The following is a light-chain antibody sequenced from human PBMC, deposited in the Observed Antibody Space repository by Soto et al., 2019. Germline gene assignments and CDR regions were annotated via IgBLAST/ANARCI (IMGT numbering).Light chain of an antibody. V-gene: IGKV1-39*01. CDR1: QSISSY. CDR3: QQSYSTPWT. CDR2: AAS. Sequence: MPQSPSPLSASVGDRVTITCLASQSISSYLNWYQQKPGKAPKLLIYAASSLQSGVPSRFSGSGSGTDFTLTISSLQPEDFATYYCQQSYSTPWTFGQGTKVDIK. J-gene: IGKJ1*01.